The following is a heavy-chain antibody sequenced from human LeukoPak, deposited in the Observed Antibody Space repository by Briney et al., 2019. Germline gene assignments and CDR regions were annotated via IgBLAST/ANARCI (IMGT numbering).Heavy chain of an antibody. CDR1: GFTFSRYW. D-gene: IGHD2-8*01. CDR2: IKEDGREK. Sequence: GGSLRLSCAASGFTFSRYWMSWVRQAPGKGLEWVANIKEDGREKYYVDSVKGRFSISRDNAKNSLYLRMNSLRAEDMGVYYCARDSEAAGEWFDYWGQGTLVTVSS. J-gene: IGHJ4*02. V-gene: IGHV3-7*04. CDR3: ARDSEAAGEWFDY.